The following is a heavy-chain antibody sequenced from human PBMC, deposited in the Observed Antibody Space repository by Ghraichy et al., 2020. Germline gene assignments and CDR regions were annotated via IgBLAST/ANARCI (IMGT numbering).Heavy chain of an antibody. CDR1: EFTFSTFD. CDR2: ISNDGRSK. J-gene: IGHJ6*02. CDR3: ATEGGHYFGNYYYGLNF. Sequence: GGSLRLSCAASEFTFSTFDMNWVRQAPGEGLEWVSSISNDGRSKHYADSVKGRFTISRDNSKYTLHLQMNSLRAEDTAVYYCATEGGHYFGNYYYGLNFWGQGTTVTVSS. V-gene: IGHV3-30*03. D-gene: IGHD2/OR15-2a*01.